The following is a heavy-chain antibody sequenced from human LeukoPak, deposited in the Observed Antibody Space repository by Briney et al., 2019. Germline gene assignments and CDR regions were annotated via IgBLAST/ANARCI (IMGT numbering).Heavy chain of an antibody. CDR2: IWYDGSNK. Sequence: PGGSLRLSCAASGFTFSSYGMHWVRQAPGKGLEWVAVIWYDGSNKYYADSVKGRFTISRDNSKNTLYLQMNSLRAEDTAVYYCARGSSWYDPIDYWGQGTLGTVSS. J-gene: IGHJ4*02. CDR3: ARGSSWYDPIDY. CDR1: GFTFSSYG. V-gene: IGHV3-33*01. D-gene: IGHD6-13*01.